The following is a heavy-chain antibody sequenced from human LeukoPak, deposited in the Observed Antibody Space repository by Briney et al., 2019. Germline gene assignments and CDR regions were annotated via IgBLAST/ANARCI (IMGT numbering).Heavy chain of an antibody. J-gene: IGHJ4*02. CDR1: GFTFSNYG. Sequence: PGGSLRLSCAASGFTFSNYGMHWVRQAPGKGLEWVAFIRYDGSDKYYVDSVKGRFTISRDNSKNTLYLQMNSLRAEDTALYYCAKSIAVAGFAGGRTFDHWGQGSLVTVSS. V-gene: IGHV3-30*02. CDR2: IRYDGSDK. D-gene: IGHD6-19*01. CDR3: AKSIAVAGFAGGRTFDH.